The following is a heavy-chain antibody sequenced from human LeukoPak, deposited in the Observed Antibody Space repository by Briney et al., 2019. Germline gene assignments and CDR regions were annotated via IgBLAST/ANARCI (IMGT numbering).Heavy chain of an antibody. D-gene: IGHD3-10*01. V-gene: IGHV3-7*03. J-gene: IGHJ6*03. CDR2: IKEDGSQK. CDR3: ATPVPHGSDPSLYYYYMDV. Sequence: GGSLRLSCAASGFTFSSYFMGWVRQAPGKGLEWVANIKEDGSQKYYVDSVRGRFTISRDNAKDSLYLQMNSLRAEDTAVYYCATPVPHGSDPSLYYYYMDVWGKGTTVTISS. CDR1: GFTFSSYF.